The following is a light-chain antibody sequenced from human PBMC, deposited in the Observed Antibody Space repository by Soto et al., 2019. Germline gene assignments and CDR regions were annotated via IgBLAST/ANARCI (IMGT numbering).Light chain of an antibody. CDR2: DIS. Sequence: QSVLTQPASVSGSPGQSITISRTGSNSDVGTYDYVSWYQQHPGKAPKLIIYDISNRPSGVSNRFSGSKSDNTASLTISGLQAEDEADYYCSSYTISSTLYLFGTGTKVTVL. V-gene: IGLV2-14*01. CDR3: SSYTISSTLYL. J-gene: IGLJ1*01. CDR1: NSDVGTYDY.